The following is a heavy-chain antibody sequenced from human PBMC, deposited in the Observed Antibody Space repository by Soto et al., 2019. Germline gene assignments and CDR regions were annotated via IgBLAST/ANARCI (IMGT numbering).Heavy chain of an antibody. J-gene: IGHJ3*02. CDR1: GLSFCGLY. CDR2: IKPGGST. CDR3: ARGWDGYNPDAFDI. V-gene: IGHV4-34*01. Sequence: ASDTLSLTSAVYGLSFCGLYWSWMRESPGAGVECLGEIKPGGSTNYNPSLKNRVTISVETSKNQFSLKMSSVTAADTAVYYCARGWDGYNPDAFDIWGQGKMVT. D-gene: IGHD5-12*01.